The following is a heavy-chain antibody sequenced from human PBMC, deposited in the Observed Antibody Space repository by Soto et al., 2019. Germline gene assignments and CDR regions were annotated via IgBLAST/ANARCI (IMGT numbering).Heavy chain of an antibody. J-gene: IGHJ4*02. V-gene: IGHV1-69*01. CDR1: GGTFSRHA. D-gene: IGHD3-22*01. CDR2: IIPIFGTA. Sequence: QVQLVQSGAEVRKPGSSVKVSCKASGGTFSRHAISWVRQAPGQGLEWMGGIIPIFGTANYAQKFQGRVTITADESTSTAYMELSSLRSEDTAVYYCARERYYDSSGYFDYWGQGTLVTVSS. CDR3: ARERYYDSSGYFDY.